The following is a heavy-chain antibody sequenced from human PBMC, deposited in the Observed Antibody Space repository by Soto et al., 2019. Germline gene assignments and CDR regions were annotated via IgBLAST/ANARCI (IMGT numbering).Heavy chain of an antibody. CDR1: GYTFTSYG. D-gene: IGHD5-18*01. V-gene: IGHV1-18*01. CDR3: ARDGVDTPTGYYYGMDV. CDR2: ISAYNGNT. Sequence: QVQLVQSGAEVKKPGASVKVSCKASGYTFTSYGISWVRQAPGQGLEWMGWISAYNGNTNYAQKLQGRVTMTTDTSTSTADMELRSLRSDDTAVYYCARDGVDTPTGYYYGMDVWGQGTTVTVSS. J-gene: IGHJ6*02.